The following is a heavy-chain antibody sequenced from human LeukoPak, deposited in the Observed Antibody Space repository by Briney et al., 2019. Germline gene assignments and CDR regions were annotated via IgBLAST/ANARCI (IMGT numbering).Heavy chain of an antibody. Sequence: SETLSLTCTVSGGSISSYYWSWIRQPPGKGLEWIGYIYYSGSTNYNPSLKSRVTISVDTSKNQFSLKLSSATAADTAVYYCAGTYYYDSSGYYFDYWGQGTLVTVSS. CDR3: AGTYYYDSSGYYFDY. D-gene: IGHD3-22*01. CDR2: IYYSGST. V-gene: IGHV4-59*01. J-gene: IGHJ4*02. CDR1: GGSISSYY.